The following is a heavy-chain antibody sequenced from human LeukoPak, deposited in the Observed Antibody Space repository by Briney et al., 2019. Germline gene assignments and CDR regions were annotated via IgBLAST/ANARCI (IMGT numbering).Heavy chain of an antibody. CDR2: ISATGGTT. CDR1: GFTFTTYA. CDR3: AKGGGGHCSGGFCSNLDY. D-gene: IGHD2-15*01. Sequence: PGGSLRLSCEASGFTFTTYAMNWVRQAPGQGLEWVSGISATGGTTYYADSVKGRFTISRDNSKNTLYLQMNSLRGEDTALYYCAKGGGGHCSGGFCSNLDYWGQGALVTVSS. V-gene: IGHV3-23*01. J-gene: IGHJ4*02.